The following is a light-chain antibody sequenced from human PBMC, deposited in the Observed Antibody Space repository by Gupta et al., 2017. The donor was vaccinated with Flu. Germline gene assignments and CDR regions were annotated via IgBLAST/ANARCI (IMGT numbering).Light chain of an antibody. CDR3: AAEDDSRSGVV. V-gene: IGLV1-47*01. CDR2: RNN. Sequence: RLTISCSVSNSKVGSNYVYWYQQPPGTAPNLLMYRNNRRRSGVPDRFSGSKYGTSATFATIGLRAEDEADYYCAAEDDSRSGVVFGGGTKLTVL. J-gene: IGLJ2*01. CDR1: NSKVGSNY.